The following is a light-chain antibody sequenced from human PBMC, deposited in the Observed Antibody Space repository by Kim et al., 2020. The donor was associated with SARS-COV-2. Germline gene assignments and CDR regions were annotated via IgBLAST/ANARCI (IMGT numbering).Light chain of an antibody. V-gene: IGLV2-14*03. Sequence: QSALTQPASVSGSPGQSITISCTGTSGVYVSWYQQRPGKAPQLIIYAVNIRPSGVSYRFSGSKSGNTASLTISGLQADDESDYYCCSYASRNVVFGGGTQLTVL. CDR2: AVN. CDR3: CSYASRNVV. J-gene: IGLJ2*01. CDR1: SGVY.